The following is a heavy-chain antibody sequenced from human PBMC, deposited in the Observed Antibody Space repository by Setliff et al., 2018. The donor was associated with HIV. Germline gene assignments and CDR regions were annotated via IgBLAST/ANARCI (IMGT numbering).Heavy chain of an antibody. CDR2: IYSSGST. D-gene: IGHD3-22*01. J-gene: IGHJ5*02. Sequence: GGSLRLSCAASGFTVSSNYMSWVRQAPGKGLEWVSVIYSSGSTYYVDSVKGRFTISRDNSKNMLYLQMNSLRAEDTAVYYCASELNYNDCNGYRPWGQGTLVTVSS. CDR3: ASELNYNDCNGYRP. V-gene: IGHV3-66*01. CDR1: GFTVSSNY.